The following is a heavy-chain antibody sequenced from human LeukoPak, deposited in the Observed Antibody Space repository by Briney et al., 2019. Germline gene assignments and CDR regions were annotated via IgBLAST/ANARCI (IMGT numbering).Heavy chain of an antibody. V-gene: IGHV4-34*01. CDR1: GGSFSGYY. CDR2: INHSGST. Sequence: PSETLSLTCAVYGGSFSGYYWRWLRQPPGKGLEWIGEINHSGSTNYNPSLKSRVTISVDTSKNQFSLKLSSVTAADTAVYYCAKTPYYYDSSGYYFRYFDYWGQGTLVTVSS. CDR3: AKTPYYYDSSGYYFRYFDY. J-gene: IGHJ4*02. D-gene: IGHD3-22*01.